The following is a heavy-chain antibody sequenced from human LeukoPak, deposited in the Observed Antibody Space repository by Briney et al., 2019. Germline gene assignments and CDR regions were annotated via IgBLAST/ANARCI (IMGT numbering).Heavy chain of an antibody. Sequence: GGSLRLSCAASGFTFSSYSMNWVRQAPGKGLEWVSSISSSSSYIYYADSVKGRFTISRDNAKNSLYLQMNSLGAEDTAVYYCASAMVEEPGYWGQGTLVTVSS. CDR1: GFTFSSYS. CDR2: ISSSSSYI. V-gene: IGHV3-21*01. CDR3: ASAMVEEPGY. D-gene: IGHD4/OR15-4a*01. J-gene: IGHJ4*02.